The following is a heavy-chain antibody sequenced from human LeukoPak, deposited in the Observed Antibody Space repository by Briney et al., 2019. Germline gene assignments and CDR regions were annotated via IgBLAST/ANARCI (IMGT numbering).Heavy chain of an antibody. Sequence: GGSLRLSCAASGFSFSNTWMAWVRQAPGKGLEWVANINPDASTKHYVDSVKGLFTISRDNAKSSLYLQMNTLTADDTGVYYCARDQSGSLDHWGQGTLVTVSS. CDR1: GFSFSNTW. D-gene: IGHD1-26*01. CDR2: INPDASTK. V-gene: IGHV3-7*01. CDR3: ARDQSGSLDH. J-gene: IGHJ4*02.